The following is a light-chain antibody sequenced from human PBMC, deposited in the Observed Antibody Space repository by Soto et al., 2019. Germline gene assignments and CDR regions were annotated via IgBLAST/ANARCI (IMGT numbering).Light chain of an antibody. CDR3: EQRSNWPLT. CDR1: QSVSSY. Sequence: EIVLTQSPATLSLSPGERATLSCRASQSVSSYLAWYQQKPGQAPRLLIYDASNRATGIPARFSGSGSGTGCTLTISSLEPEDFAVYYREQRSNWPLTFGGGTKVEIK. J-gene: IGKJ4*01. V-gene: IGKV3-11*01. CDR2: DAS.